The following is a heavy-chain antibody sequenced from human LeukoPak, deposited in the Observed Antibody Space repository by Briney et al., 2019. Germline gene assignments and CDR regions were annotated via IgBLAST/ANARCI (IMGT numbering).Heavy chain of an antibody. J-gene: IGHJ4*02. CDR3: ARVRSTKGWDY. Sequence: ASVNVSCKASGYTFTGYYMHWVRQAPGQGLEWMGRINPNSGGTNYAQKFQGRVTMTRDTSISTAYMELSRLRSDDTAVYYCARVRSTKGWDYWGRGTLVTVSS. D-gene: IGHD6-19*01. CDR2: INPNSGGT. V-gene: IGHV1-2*06. CDR1: GYTFTGYY.